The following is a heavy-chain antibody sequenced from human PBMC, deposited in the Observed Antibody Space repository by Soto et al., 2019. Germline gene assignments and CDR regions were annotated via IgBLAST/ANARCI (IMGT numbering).Heavy chain of an antibody. V-gene: IGHV1-18*04. CDR1: GYTFTGYY. CDR2: ISAYNGNT. J-gene: IGHJ5*02. D-gene: IGHD3-3*01. CDR3: ARVGRPFYDFWSGYKGDWFDP. Sequence: ASVKVSCKASGYTFTGYYMHWVRQAPGQGLEWMGWISAYNGNTNYAQKLQGRVTMTTDTSTSTAYMELRSLRSDDTAVYYCARVGRPFYDFWSGYKGDWFDPWGQGTLVTVSS.